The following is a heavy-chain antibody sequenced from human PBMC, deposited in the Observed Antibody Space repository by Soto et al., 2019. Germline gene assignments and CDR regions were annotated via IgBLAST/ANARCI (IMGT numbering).Heavy chain of an antibody. V-gene: IGHV1-69*01. D-gene: IGHD3-3*01. CDR3: ARDGHFDFWRDPRFDP. CDR2: LIPMFATA. CDR1: GGTFSSYT. J-gene: IGHJ5*02. Sequence: QVQLVQSGAEVKKPGSSVKVSCKASGGTFSSYTVNWVRQAPGQGLEWMGGLIPMFATAGYAQKFQGRLTITADESTNTAFMELSSLRFEDTAIYYCARDGHFDFWRDPRFDPWGQGTLVTVSS.